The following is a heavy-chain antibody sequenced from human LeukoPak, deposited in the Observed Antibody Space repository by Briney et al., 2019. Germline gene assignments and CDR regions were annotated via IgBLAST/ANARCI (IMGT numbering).Heavy chain of an antibody. J-gene: IGHJ4*02. CDR3: VRITQGTIDY. V-gene: IGHV4-59*07. D-gene: IGHD3-10*01. CDR1: GGSMSSYY. Sequence: SDTLSLTCTVSGGSMSSYYWGWIRLPPGKGLEWIGYISYSGSTTYIPSLKSRVTILVDTSKNQFSLKLSSVTAADTAVYYCVRITQGTIDYWGRGTLATVSS. CDR2: ISYSGST.